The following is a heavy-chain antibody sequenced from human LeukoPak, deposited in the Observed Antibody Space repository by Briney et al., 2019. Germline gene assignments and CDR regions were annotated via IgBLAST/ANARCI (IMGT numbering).Heavy chain of an antibody. D-gene: IGHD5-18*01. Sequence: SETLSLTCAVYGGSFSGYYWSWIRQPPGKGLEWIGEINHSGSTNYNPSLKNRVTISGDTSKNQFSLKLSSVTAADPAVYYCARVGDSYVVIDWWGTGRGAYPTKYYYHMDVWGKGTTVTVSS. CDR3: ARVGDSYVVIDWWGTGRGAYPTKYYYHMDV. V-gene: IGHV4-34*01. J-gene: IGHJ6*03. CDR2: INHSGST. CDR1: GGSFSGYY.